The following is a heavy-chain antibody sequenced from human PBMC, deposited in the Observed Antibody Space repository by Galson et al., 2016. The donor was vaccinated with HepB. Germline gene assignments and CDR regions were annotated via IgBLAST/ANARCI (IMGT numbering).Heavy chain of an antibody. CDR1: GFTFSSYR. Sequence: SLRLSCAASGFTFSSYRMNWVRQAPGKGLEWVSSISRGSSYTYYADSVKGRFTISRDNAKNSLYLQMNSLRAEDTAVYYCARDRYGSGFDASDTWGQGTMVTVSS. CDR2: ISRGSSYT. CDR3: ARDRYGSGFDASDT. D-gene: IGHD3-10*01. J-gene: IGHJ3*02. V-gene: IGHV3-21*01.